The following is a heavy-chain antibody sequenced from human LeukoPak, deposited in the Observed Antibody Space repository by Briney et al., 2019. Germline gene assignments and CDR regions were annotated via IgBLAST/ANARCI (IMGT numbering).Heavy chain of an antibody. V-gene: IGHV3-74*01. CDR1: GFTFSSLW. Sequence: GGSLRLSCAASGFTFSSLWMDWVRPAPGKGLVWVSRINSDGSSTSYADSVKGRFTISRDNAKNTLYLQMNSLRAEDTAVYYCAREPYSSSIGWGQGTLVTVSS. D-gene: IGHD6-6*01. CDR3: AREPYSSSIG. J-gene: IGHJ4*02. CDR2: INSDGSST.